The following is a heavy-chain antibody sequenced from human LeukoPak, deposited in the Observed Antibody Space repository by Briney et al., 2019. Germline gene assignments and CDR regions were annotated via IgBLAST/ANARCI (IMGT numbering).Heavy chain of an antibody. V-gene: IGHV1-24*01. Sequence: SVKVSCKVSGYTLTELSMHWVRQAPGKGLEWMGGFDPEDGETIYAQKFQGRVTMTEDTSTDTAYMELSSLRSEDTAVYYCAKPLLDPIDAFDIWGQGTMVTVSS. CDR1: GYTLTELS. CDR2: FDPEDGET. CDR3: AKPLLDPIDAFDI. J-gene: IGHJ3*02. D-gene: IGHD2-15*01.